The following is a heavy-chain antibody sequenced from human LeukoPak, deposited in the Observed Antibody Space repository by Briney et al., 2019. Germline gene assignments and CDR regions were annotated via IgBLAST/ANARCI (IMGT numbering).Heavy chain of an antibody. J-gene: IGHJ3*02. V-gene: IGHV3-30*18. CDR3: AKALSSSSWFAVNAFDI. CDR2: ISYDGSNK. CDR1: GFTFSSYG. Sequence: GGSLRLSCAASGFTFSSYGMHWVRQAPGEGLEWVAVISYDGSNKYYADSVKGRFTISRDNSKNTLYLQMNSLRAEDTAVYYCAKALSSSSWFAVNAFDIWGQGTMVTVSS. D-gene: IGHD6-13*01.